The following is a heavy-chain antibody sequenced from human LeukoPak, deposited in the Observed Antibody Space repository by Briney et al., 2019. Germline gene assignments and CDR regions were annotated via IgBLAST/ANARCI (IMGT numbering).Heavy chain of an antibody. V-gene: IGHV4-59*02. CDR3: SEGYFEPFDH. CDR1: GASVSSSH. Sequence: SETLCLTCLVSGASVSSSHWNWIRQLPGKGLEWIGCLSYTGKTDYNPSLTSRVTISLDTSKNQVSLKLKSLTAADTAVYYCSEGYFEPFDHWGQGISVTVSS. D-gene: IGHD5-24*01. J-gene: IGHJ4*02. CDR2: LSYTGKT.